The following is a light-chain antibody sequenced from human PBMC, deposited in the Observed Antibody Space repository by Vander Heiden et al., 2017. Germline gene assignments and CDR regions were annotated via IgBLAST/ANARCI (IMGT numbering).Light chain of an antibody. CDR3: QSYDSSLSAYV. CDR2: DNN. CDR1: SSNIGAGYD. V-gene: IGLV1-40*03. J-gene: IGLJ1*01. Sequence: QSVLTQPPSVSGAPGRRVTISCTGRSSNIGAGYDVHWYQQFPGTAPKLLIYDNNNRPSGVPDRFSGSKSAASASLAITGLQARDEADYYCQSYDSSLSAYVFGTGTKVTVL.